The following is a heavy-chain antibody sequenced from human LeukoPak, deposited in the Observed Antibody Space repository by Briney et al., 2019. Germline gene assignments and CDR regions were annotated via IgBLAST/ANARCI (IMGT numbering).Heavy chain of an antibody. Sequence: ASGTLSLTCAVSGGSISSSNWWSWVRQPPGKGLEWIGEIYHSGSTNYNPSLKSRVTISVDKSKNQFSLKLSSVTAADTAVYFCSRRQGTKFYFDYWGQGTLATVSS. V-gene: IGHV4-4*02. CDR3: SRRQGTKFYFDY. CDR1: GGSISSSNW. D-gene: IGHD2-8*01. J-gene: IGHJ4*02. CDR2: IYHSGST.